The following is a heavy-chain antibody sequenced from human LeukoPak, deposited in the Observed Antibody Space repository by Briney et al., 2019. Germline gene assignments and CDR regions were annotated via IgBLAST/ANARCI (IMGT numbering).Heavy chain of an antibody. J-gene: IGHJ4*02. D-gene: IGHD3-3*01. CDR3: ARVPLQGWVSIFGVVLDHFDY. CDR2: ISYDGSNK. Sequence: GGSLRLSCAASGFTFSSYAMHWVRQAPGKGLEWVAVISYDGSNKYYADSVKGRFTISRDNSKNTLYLQMNSLRAEDTAVYYCARVPLQGWVSIFGVVLDHFDYWGQGTLVTVSS. V-gene: IGHV3-30-3*01. CDR1: GFTFSSYA.